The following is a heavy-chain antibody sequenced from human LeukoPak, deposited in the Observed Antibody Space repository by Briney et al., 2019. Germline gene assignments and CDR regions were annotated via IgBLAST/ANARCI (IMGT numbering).Heavy chain of an antibody. J-gene: IGHJ4*02. CDR1: GFPLRNYA. Sequence: PGGSLRLSCAASGFPLRNYAMSWVRQAPGKGLEWVSSISSSSRYIYNADSVKGRFTISRDNAKNSLYLHMNSLRAEDTAVYYCARDYYGSGTSLDYWGQGTLVTVSS. CDR3: ARDYYGSGTSLDY. V-gene: IGHV3-21*01. D-gene: IGHD3-10*01. CDR2: ISSSSRYI.